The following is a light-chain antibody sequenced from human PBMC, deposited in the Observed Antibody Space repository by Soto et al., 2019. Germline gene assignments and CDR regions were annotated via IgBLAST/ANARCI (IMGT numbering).Light chain of an antibody. CDR2: DVS. CDR3: QQFNSYPVT. J-gene: IGKJ5*01. Sequence: ANQVTQSPSSLSASVGDRVTITCLASQDIRGALAWYQQQPGKPPKLLIYDVSTLENGVPSRFSGDSSGTQFTLSISGLQPEDLGTYYCQQFNSYPVTFGHGTRLDIK. V-gene: IGKV1-13*02. CDR1: QDIRGA.